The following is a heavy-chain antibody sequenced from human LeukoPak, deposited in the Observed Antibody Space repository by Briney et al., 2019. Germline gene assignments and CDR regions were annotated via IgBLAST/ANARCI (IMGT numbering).Heavy chain of an antibody. CDR2: IYYSGST. V-gene: IGHV4-59*01. J-gene: IGHJ4*02. Sequence: SETLSLTCTVSGGSISSYYWSWIRQPPGKGLEWIGYIYYSGSTNYNPSLKSRVTISVDTSKNQLSLKLSSVTAADTAVYYCARERRDGYNRAVDYWGQGTLVTVSS. CDR3: ARERRDGYNRAVDY. CDR1: GGSISSYY. D-gene: IGHD5-24*01.